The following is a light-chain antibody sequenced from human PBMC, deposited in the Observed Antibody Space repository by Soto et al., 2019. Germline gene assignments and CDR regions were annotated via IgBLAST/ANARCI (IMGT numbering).Light chain of an antibody. J-gene: IGKJ5*01. Sequence: EIVMTQSPATLSVSPGERATLSCRASQSVSSNLAWYQQKPGQAPRLLIYGASTRATGIPARFSGSGSGTDFTLTISSLEPEDFAVYYCQQRDYWQVTFGQGTRLEIK. CDR1: QSVSSN. CDR3: QQRDYWQVT. V-gene: IGKV3-15*01. CDR2: GAS.